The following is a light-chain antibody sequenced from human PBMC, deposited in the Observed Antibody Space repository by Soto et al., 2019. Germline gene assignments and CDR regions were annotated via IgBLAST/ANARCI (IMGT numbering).Light chain of an antibody. Sequence: EIVLTQSPGTLSLSPGERATLSCRASQSFSSGFLAWYQQKPGQAPRLLIYGASSRATGIPDRFSGSGSGTDFTLTISGLEPEDFAVYYCQQYGSSPWTFGQGTKVEIK. CDR1: QSFSSGF. CDR2: GAS. J-gene: IGKJ1*01. V-gene: IGKV3-20*01. CDR3: QQYGSSPWT.